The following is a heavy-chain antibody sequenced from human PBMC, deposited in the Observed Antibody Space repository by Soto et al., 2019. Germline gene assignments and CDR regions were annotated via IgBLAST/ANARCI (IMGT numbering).Heavy chain of an antibody. CDR2: IYYSGST. CDR1: GGSISSGGYY. CDR3: ARARMATIPLSDY. D-gene: IGHD5-12*01. V-gene: IGHV4-31*03. Sequence: KSSETLSLTGTVSGGSISSGGYYWSWIRQHPGKGLEWIGYIYYSGSTYYNPSLKSRVTISVDTPNIQFSLKLSPVTAANTAVYYCARARMATIPLSDYWRQGTLVTVSS. J-gene: IGHJ4*02.